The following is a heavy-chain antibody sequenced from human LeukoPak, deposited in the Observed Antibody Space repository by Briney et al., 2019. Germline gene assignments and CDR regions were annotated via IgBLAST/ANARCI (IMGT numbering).Heavy chain of an antibody. D-gene: IGHD3-10*01. V-gene: IGHV1-2*02. Sequence: GASVTVSYKASGYTFTINYMHWVRQAPGQGLEWMGWINPNSGGTNYAQKFQGRVSMTRDTSISSAYMELSRLRSDDTAVYYCARDFYYGSGNYRRYFDYWGQGTLVTVSS. CDR2: INPNSGGT. CDR1: GYTFTINY. CDR3: ARDFYYGSGNYRRYFDY. J-gene: IGHJ4*02.